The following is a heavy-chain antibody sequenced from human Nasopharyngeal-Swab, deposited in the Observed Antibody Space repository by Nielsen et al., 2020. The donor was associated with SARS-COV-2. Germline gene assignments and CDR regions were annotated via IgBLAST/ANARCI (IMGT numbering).Heavy chain of an antibody. CDR1: GFTVSSNY. CDR2: IRSKAYGGTT. Sequence: GGSLRLSCEASGFTVSSNYMSWVRQAPGKGLEWVGIIRSKAYGGTTEYAASVKGRFTISRDDSKRIAYLQMNSLKTEDTAVYHCTRDFYGDGPGGSLGPFDYWGQGTLVTVSS. D-gene: IGHD4-17*01. CDR3: TRDFYGDGPGGSLGPFDY. V-gene: IGHV3-49*04. J-gene: IGHJ4*02.